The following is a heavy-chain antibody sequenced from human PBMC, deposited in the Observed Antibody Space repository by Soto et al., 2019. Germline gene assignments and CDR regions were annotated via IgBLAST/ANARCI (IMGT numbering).Heavy chain of an antibody. V-gene: IGHV3-30*18. CDR2: ISYDGSNK. CDR1: GFTFSSYG. CDR3: AKDPGSGPLYFDY. Sequence: QVQLVESGGGVVQPGRSLRLSCAASGFTFSSYGMHWVRQAPGKGLGWVAVISYDGSNKYYADSVKGRFTISRDNSKNTLYLQMHSLRAEDTAVYYCAKDPGSGPLYFDYWGQGTLVTVSS. J-gene: IGHJ4*02. D-gene: IGHD6-19*01.